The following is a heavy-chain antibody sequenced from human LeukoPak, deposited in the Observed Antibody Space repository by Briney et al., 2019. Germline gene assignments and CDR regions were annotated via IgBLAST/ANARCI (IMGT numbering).Heavy chain of an antibody. CDR1: GFTFSSYA. D-gene: IGHD3-16*02. CDR3: AKEDRRLRLGELSALDY. CDR2: ISGSGGST. J-gene: IGHJ4*02. V-gene: IGHV3-23*01. Sequence: GGSLRLSCAASGFTFSSYAMSWVRQAPGKGLEWVSAISGSGGSTYYADSVKGRFTISRDNSKNTLYLQMHSLRAEDTAVYYCAKEDRRLRLGELSALDYWGQGTLVTVSS.